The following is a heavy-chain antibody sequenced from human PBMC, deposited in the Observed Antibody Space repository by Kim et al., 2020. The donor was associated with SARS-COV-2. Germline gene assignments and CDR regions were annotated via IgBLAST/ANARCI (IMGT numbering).Heavy chain of an antibody. J-gene: IGHJ4*02. V-gene: IGHV3-74*01. CDR1: GFTFSSYW. CDR3: ARGGYSYGYRVDY. D-gene: IGHD5-18*01. CDR2: INSDGSST. Sequence: GGSLRLSCAASGFTFSSYWMHWVRQAPGKGLVWVSRINSDGSSTSYADSVKGRFTISRDNAKNTLYLQMNSLRAEDTAVYYCARGGYSYGYRVDYWGQGTLVTVSS.